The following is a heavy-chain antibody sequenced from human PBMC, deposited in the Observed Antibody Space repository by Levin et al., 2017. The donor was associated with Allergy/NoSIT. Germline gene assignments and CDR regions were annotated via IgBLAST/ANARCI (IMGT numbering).Heavy chain of an antibody. CDR2: FYWDDDK. CDR3: ARLPGGLWFGPTIYFDS. CDR1: GFSLTTRGVG. Sequence: ASGPTLVKPTQTLTLTCTFSGFSLTTRGVGVGWIRQPPGKALEWLALFYWDDDKRYSPSLKNRVTITKDTSKNQVVLTMTSMDPVDTGTYYCARLPGGLWFGPTIYFDSWGQGALVTVSS. V-gene: IGHV2-5*02. D-gene: IGHD3-10*01. J-gene: IGHJ4*02.